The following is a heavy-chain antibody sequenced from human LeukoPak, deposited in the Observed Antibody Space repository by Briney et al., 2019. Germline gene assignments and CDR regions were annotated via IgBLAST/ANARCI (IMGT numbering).Heavy chain of an antibody. Sequence: PGGSLRLSCAASGFTFSSYGMHWVRQAPGKGLEWVAVISYDGSNKYYADSVKGRFTISRDNSKNTLYLQMNSLRAEDTAVYYCARDSDPVLLWFGVYFQHWGQGTLVTASS. CDR3: ARDSDPVLLWFGVYFQH. CDR2: ISYDGSNK. J-gene: IGHJ1*01. D-gene: IGHD3-10*01. CDR1: GFTFSSYG. V-gene: IGHV3-30*03.